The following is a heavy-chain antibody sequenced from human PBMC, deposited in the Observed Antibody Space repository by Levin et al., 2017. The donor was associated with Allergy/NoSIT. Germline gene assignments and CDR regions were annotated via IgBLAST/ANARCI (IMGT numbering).Heavy chain of an antibody. CDR1: GFTFSSYS. D-gene: IGHD3-22*01. CDR2: ISSSSSYI. J-gene: IGHJ6*02. CDR3: ARGPVLYDSSGYYPSGDYGMDV. Sequence: GGSLRLSCAASGFTFSSYSMNWVRQAPGKGLEWVSSISSSSSYIYYADSVKGRFTISRDNAKNSLYLQMNSLRAEDTAVYYCARGPVLYDSSGYYPSGDYGMDVWGQGTTVTVSS. V-gene: IGHV3-21*01.